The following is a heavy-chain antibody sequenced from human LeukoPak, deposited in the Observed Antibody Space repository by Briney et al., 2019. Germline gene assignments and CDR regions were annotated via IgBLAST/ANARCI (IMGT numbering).Heavy chain of an antibody. CDR1: GFTFGRHW. CDR2: MNQGGSET. V-gene: IGHV3-7*01. Sequence: GGSLRLSCAASGFTFGRHWMSWVRQAPGKGLEWVAHMNQGGSETTNVDSVKGRFTISRDDAKNLVFLQMNSLRVEDTAMYYCARDGVAVGFDYWGQGILVTVSS. CDR3: ARDGVAVGFDY. D-gene: IGHD6-19*01. J-gene: IGHJ4*02.